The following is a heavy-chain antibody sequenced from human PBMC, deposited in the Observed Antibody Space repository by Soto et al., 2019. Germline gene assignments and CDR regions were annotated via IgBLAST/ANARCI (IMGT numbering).Heavy chain of an antibody. Sequence: QLHLVQSGAEVKKAGSSVKVSCKASGGTVSSYAITWVRQAPGKGLEWMGVFIPIFVSANYAPKFQGRVTITTDEATSTACMELGGLASEDTAIYYCARDVSSDTTGFRGYDLWGQGTQVTVSS. CDR3: ARDVSSDTTGFRGYDL. CDR2: FIPIFVSA. J-gene: IGHJ4*02. D-gene: IGHD4-17*01. V-gene: IGHV1-69*01. CDR1: GGTVSSYA.